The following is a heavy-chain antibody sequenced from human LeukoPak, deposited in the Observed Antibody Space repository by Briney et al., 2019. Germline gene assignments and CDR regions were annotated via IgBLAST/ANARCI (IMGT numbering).Heavy chain of an antibody. Sequence: SVKVSCKASGFTFTSSIMQWVRQARGQRLEWIGWNVVGNGNTNYAQKFRERVTVTRDISTSTVYMELSSLRSEDTAVYYCAADASSHDAFDIWGQGTMVTVSS. CDR2: NVVGNGNT. CDR1: GFTFTSSI. V-gene: IGHV1-58*02. J-gene: IGHJ3*02. CDR3: AADASSHDAFDI.